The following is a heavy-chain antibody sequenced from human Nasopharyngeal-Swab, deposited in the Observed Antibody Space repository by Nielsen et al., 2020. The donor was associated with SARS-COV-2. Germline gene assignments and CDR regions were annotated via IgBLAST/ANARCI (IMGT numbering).Heavy chain of an antibody. D-gene: IGHD3-22*01. Sequence: GGSLRLSCAASGFTFDDYAMHWVRQAPGKGLEWVSGISWNSGSIGYADSVKGRFTISRDNANNSLYLQINSLRADDTAVYFCARESRGYYIDFWGQGTLVTVSS. CDR2: ISWNSGSI. CDR1: GFTFDDYA. J-gene: IGHJ4*02. V-gene: IGHV3-9*01. CDR3: ARESRGYYIDF.